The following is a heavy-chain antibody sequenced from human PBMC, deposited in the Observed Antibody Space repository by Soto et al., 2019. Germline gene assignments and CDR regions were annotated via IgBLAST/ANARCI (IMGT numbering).Heavy chain of an antibody. CDR3: AGTIFGVVIIPSDP. V-gene: IGHV3-33*01. CDR1: GFTFSSYG. D-gene: IGHD3-3*01. Sequence: GGSLRLSCAASGFTFSSYGMHWVRQAPGKGLEWVAVIWYDGSNKYYADSVKGRFTISRDNSKNTLYLQMNSLRAEDTAVYYCAGTIFGVVIIPSDPWGQGTLVTVSS. J-gene: IGHJ5*02. CDR2: IWYDGSNK.